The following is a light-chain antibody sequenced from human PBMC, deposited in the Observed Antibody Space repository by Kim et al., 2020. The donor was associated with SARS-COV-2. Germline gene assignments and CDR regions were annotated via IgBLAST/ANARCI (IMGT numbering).Light chain of an antibody. J-gene: IGLJ1*01. CDR1: SGYSNYK. Sequence: YTLSSGYSNYKVDWYQQRPGKGPRFVMRVGTGGIVGSKGDGIPDRFSVLGSGLNRYLTIKNIQEEDESDYHCGADHGSGSNFVYVFGTGTKVTVL. V-gene: IGLV9-49*01. CDR2: VGTGGIVG. CDR3: GADHGSGSNFVYV.